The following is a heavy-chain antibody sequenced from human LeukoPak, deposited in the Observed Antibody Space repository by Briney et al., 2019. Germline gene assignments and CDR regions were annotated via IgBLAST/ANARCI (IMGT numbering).Heavy chain of an antibody. CDR2: IYYSGST. J-gene: IGHJ4*02. CDR1: GGSISSYY. CDR3: ARYGLIRGFEY. D-gene: IGHD3-16*01. V-gene: IGHV4-59*01. Sequence: PSETLSLTRTVSGGSISSYYWSWIRQPPGKELEWIGYIYYSGSTNYSPSLKSRATISVDTSKNQFSLKLSSVTAADTAVYYCARYGLIRGFEYWGQGTLVTVSS.